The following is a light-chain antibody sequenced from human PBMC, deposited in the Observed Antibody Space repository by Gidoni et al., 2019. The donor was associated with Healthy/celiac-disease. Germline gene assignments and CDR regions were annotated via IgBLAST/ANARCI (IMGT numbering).Light chain of an antibody. CDR3: QQYNNWPLT. J-gene: IGKJ4*01. Sequence: EIVMTKSPATLSVSQGERATLSCRASQSVSSNLAWYQQKPGQAPRLLIYGASTRATGIPARFSGSGSGTEFTLTISSLQSEDFAVYYCQQYNNWPLTFGGGTKVEIK. V-gene: IGKV3-15*01. CDR1: QSVSSN. CDR2: GAS.